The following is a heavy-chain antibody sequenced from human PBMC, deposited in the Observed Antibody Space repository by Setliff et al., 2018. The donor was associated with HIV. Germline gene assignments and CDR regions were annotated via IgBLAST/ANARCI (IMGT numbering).Heavy chain of an antibody. CDR3: ARSGGPTFDP. V-gene: IGHV4-34*01. CDR2: INHSGRT. J-gene: IGHJ5*02. Sequence: PSETLSLTCAVYGGSFSGYYWTWTRQTPGNGLEWIGEINHSGRTNYNPSLKSRVTISVDTSKSQFSLKLNSVTAAETAVYYCARSGGPTFDPWGQGTLVTVSS. CDR1: GGSFSGYY. D-gene: IGHD3-16*01.